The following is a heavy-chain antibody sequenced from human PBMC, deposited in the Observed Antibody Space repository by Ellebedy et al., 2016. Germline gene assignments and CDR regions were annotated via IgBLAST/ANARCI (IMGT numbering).Heavy chain of an antibody. CDR1: RFTFSNYW. V-gene: IGHV3-74*01. CDR3: ASGEPTAYNWNQGEPDY. D-gene: IGHD1-20*01. Sequence: GGSLRLXXAASRFTFSNYWMHWVRQAPGKGLVWVSRINTDGSSTSYADSVKGRFTISRDNAKNTLYPQMNSLRAEDTAVYYCASGEPTAYNWNQGEPDYWGQGTLVTVSS. CDR2: INTDGSST. J-gene: IGHJ4*02.